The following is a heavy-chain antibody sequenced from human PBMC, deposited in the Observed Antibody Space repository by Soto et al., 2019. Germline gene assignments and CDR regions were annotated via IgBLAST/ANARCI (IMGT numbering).Heavy chain of an antibody. CDR2: ITDNGGDS. J-gene: IGHJ4*02. CDR3: VRGSQDSYPGSRIFDF. V-gene: IGHV3-23*01. D-gene: IGHD3-10*01. Sequence: GGSLRLSCAASGFTFSSYSMNWVRQAPGEGLGWVSTITDNGGDSKYADSVRGRFTISRDNSKKILYLQMSNLRAEDSAVYYCVRGSQDSYPGSRIFDFWGRGTLVTAPQ. CDR1: GFTFSSYS.